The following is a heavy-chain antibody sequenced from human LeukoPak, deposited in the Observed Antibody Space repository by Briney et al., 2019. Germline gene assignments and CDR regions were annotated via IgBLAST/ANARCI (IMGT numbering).Heavy chain of an antibody. V-gene: IGHV3-7*05. CDR3: ARDGGYCANGVCHYFEY. D-gene: IGHD2-8*01. CDR1: GFTFRGFD. Sequence: PGGSLRLSCEASGFTFRGFDMNWVRQAPGKGLEWVANIEQDGSEKYYVDSVKGRFTISRDNAKNSLYLQMNSLRAEDTAVYYCARDGGYCANGVCHYFEYWGQGTLVTVSS. J-gene: IGHJ4*02. CDR2: IEQDGSEK.